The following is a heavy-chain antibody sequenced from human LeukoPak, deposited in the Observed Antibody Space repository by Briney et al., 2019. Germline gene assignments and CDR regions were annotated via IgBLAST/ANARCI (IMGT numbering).Heavy chain of an antibody. CDR1: GFTFISYG. V-gene: IGHV1-18*01. CDR2: IGGYDGDR. CDR3: ARDLWNFFDSSGYYNDFDS. Sequence: PGASVKVSCKASGFTFISYGFSWVRQAPGQGLEWVGWIGGYDGDRHYVQNFQGRVTMTTDTSTSTAYMELRSLRSDDTAVYYCARDLWNFFDSSGYYNDFDSWGQGTLVTVSS. D-gene: IGHD3-22*01. J-gene: IGHJ5*01.